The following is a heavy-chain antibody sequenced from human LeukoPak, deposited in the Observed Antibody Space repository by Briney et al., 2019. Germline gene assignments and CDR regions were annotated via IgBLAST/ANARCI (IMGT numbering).Heavy chain of an antibody. J-gene: IGHJ4*02. CDR1: GFTVSSNY. CDR3: ARDNIAVAGLLDY. V-gene: IGHV3-66*01. D-gene: IGHD6-19*01. CDR2: IYSGSNT. Sequence: PGGSLRLSCAASGFTVSSNYMSWVRQAPGKGLEWVSVIYSGSNTYYADSVKGRFTISRDNSKNTLYLQMNSLRAEGTAVYYCARDNIAVAGLLDYWGQGTLVTVSS.